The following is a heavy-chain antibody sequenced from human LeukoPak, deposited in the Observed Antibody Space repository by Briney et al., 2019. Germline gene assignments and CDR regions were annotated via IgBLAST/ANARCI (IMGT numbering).Heavy chain of an antibody. Sequence: ASVKVSCKASGYTFSSYGISWVRQAPGQGLEWMGWISGYNGNTNYAQKLQGRVTMTTDTSTSTAYMELRSLTSDDTAVYYCAKYGLAAAGTKARWFGPWGQGTLVTVSS. CDR2: ISGYNGNT. D-gene: IGHD6-13*01. CDR3: AKYGLAAAGTKARWFGP. CDR1: GYTFSSYG. V-gene: IGHV1-18*01. J-gene: IGHJ5*02.